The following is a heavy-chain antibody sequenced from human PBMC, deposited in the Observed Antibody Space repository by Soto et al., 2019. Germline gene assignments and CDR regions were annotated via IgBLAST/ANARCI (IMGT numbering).Heavy chain of an antibody. Sequence: SETLSLTCTVSGGSISSYYWSWIRQPPGKGLEWIGYIDYSGSTNYNPSLKSRVTISVDTSKNQFSLKLSSVTAADTAVDYCARRVSGYDYFDYWGQGTLVTVSS. D-gene: IGHD5-12*01. CDR1: GGSISSYY. J-gene: IGHJ4*02. CDR2: IDYSGST. CDR3: ARRVSGYDYFDY. V-gene: IGHV4-59*01.